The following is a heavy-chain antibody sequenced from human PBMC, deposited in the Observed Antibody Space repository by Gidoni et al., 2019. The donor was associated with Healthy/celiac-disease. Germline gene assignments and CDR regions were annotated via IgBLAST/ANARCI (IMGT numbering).Heavy chain of an antibody. J-gene: IGHJ5*02. Sequence: QVQLQESGPGLVKPSQTLSLTCTVSGGSISTAGYYWRWIRQHPGKGLEWIGYIYYSGSTYYNPSLKSRVTISVDTSKNQFSLKLSSVTAADTAVYYCARVLYYDYVWGSYPAPWFDPWGQGTLVTVSS. V-gene: IGHV4-31*03. CDR1: GGSISTAGYY. CDR3: ARVLYYDYVWGSYPAPWFDP. CDR2: IYYSGST. D-gene: IGHD3-16*02.